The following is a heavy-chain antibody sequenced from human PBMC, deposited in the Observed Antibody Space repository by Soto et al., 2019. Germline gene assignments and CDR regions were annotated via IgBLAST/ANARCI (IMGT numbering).Heavy chain of an antibody. CDR2: ISAYNGNT. J-gene: IGHJ4*02. Sequence: GASVKVSCKASGYTFTSYGISWVRQAPGRGLEWMGWISAYNGNTNYAQKLQGRVTMTTDTSTSTAYMELRSLRSDDTAVYYCARLIDYDFWSGYYIGPSGVFDYWGQGALVTVSS. CDR1: GYTFTSYG. V-gene: IGHV1-18*01. CDR3: ARLIDYDFWSGYYIGPSGVFDY. D-gene: IGHD3-3*01.